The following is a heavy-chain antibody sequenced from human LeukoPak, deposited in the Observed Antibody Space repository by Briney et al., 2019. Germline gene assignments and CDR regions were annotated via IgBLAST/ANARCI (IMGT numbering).Heavy chain of an antibody. CDR2: IKSKIDGGTT. Sequence: PGGSLRLSCAASGFTFSNAWMSWVRQAPGKGLEWVGRIKSKIDGGTTDYAAPVKGRFTISRDDSKNTLYLQMNSPKTEDTAVYYCTTDSYDSSGYYGYYYYMDVWGKGTTVTISS. J-gene: IGHJ6*03. CDR3: TTDSYDSSGYYGYYYYMDV. D-gene: IGHD3-22*01. V-gene: IGHV3-15*01. CDR1: GFTFSNAW.